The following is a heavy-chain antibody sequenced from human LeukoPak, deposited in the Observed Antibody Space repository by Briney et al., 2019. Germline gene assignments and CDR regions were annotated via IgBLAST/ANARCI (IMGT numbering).Heavy chain of an antibody. Sequence: PSGTLSLTCAVSGGSISSSNWWSWVRQPPGKGLEWIGEIYHSGSTNYNPSLKSRVTISVDTSKNQFSLKLSSVTAADTAVYYCARLRSDYDILTGYPATPYYSDYWGQGTLVTVSS. J-gene: IGHJ4*02. V-gene: IGHV4-4*02. D-gene: IGHD3-9*01. CDR1: GGSISSSNW. CDR3: ARLRSDYDILTGYPATPYYSDY. CDR2: IYHSGST.